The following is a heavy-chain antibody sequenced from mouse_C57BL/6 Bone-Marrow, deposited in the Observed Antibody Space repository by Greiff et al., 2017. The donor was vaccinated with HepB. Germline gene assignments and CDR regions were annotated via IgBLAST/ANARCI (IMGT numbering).Heavy chain of an antibody. Sequence: QVQLQQPGAELVRPGTSVKLSCKASGYTFTSYWMHWVKQRPGQGLEWIGVIDPSDSYTNYNQKFKGKATLTVDTSSSTAYMQLSSLTSEDSAVYYCARTVVNFNYWGQGTTLTVSS. D-gene: IGHD1-1*01. CDR1: GYTFTSYW. J-gene: IGHJ2*01. V-gene: IGHV1-59*01. CDR2: IDPSDSYT. CDR3: ARTVVNFNY.